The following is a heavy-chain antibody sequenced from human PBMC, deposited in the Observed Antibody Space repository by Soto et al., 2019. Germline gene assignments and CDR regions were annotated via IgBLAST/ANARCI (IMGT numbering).Heavy chain of an antibody. V-gene: IGHV1-58*01. CDR1: GFTFASSA. Sequence: SVKVSSEACGFTFASSARQSLRQSREQRLEWIGWIVVGSGNTNYAQKFQERVTITRDMSTSTAYMELSSLRSEDTAVYYCAADWSSSAGTTKERLWFDPWGQGTLVTVSS. J-gene: IGHJ5*02. D-gene: IGHD1-1*01. CDR2: IVVGSGNT. CDR3: AADWSSSAGTTKERLWFDP.